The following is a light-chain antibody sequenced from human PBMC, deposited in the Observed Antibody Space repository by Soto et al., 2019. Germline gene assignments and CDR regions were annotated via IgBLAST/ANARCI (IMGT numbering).Light chain of an antibody. V-gene: IGKV3-20*01. Sequence: EIVLTQSPGTLSLSPGEGATLSCRASQSVSSNYLAWYQQEPGQAPRLLIFGASNRASDIPDRFSGGGSGTDFTLTISRLEPEDFAVYYCQQYGNSPPYTFGQGTKLEIK. CDR3: QQYGNSPPYT. CDR2: GAS. CDR1: QSVSSNY. J-gene: IGKJ2*01.